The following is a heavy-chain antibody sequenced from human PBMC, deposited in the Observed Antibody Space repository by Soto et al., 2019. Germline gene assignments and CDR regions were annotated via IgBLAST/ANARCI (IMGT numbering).Heavy chain of an antibody. V-gene: IGHV4-4*02. CDR3: VSVGGHRGNSPI. CDR1: GGSITSDNW. Sequence: QVQLQESGPGLVKPSETLSLTCTVSGGSITSDNWWSWVRQPPQMGLERIGEIFHMGAPHYKPSLESRVTISMDTSKNQFSLSLNSVTAAYTAGYFCVSVGGHRGNSPIWGQGTMVSVSS. CDR2: IFHMGAP. J-gene: IGHJ3*02. D-gene: IGHD3-16*02.